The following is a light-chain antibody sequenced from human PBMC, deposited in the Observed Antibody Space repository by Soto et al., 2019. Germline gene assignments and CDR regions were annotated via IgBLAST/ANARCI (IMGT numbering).Light chain of an antibody. CDR2: AAS. Sequence: DIQLTQSPSFLSASVGDRVTITCRASQGISTFLAWYQQRPGKAPKLLIYAASTLQSGVPSRFSGSGSVTEFTLTISSLQPEDFAPYCCQQVISYPPGFGPGTKVDIK. V-gene: IGKV1-9*01. CDR1: QGISTF. J-gene: IGKJ3*01. CDR3: QQVISYPPG.